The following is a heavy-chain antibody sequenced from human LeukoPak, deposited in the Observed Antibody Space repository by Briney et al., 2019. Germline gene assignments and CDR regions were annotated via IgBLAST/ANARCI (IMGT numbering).Heavy chain of an antibody. V-gene: IGHV1-2*02. J-gene: IGHJ5*02. D-gene: IGHD2-2*02. Sequence: ASVKVSCKASGYTFTGYYMHWVRQAPGQGLEWMGWINPNSGGTNYAQKFQGRVTMTRDTSISTAYMELSRLRSDDTAVYYCALIVVVPAAIRGGDNWFDPWGQGTLVTVSS. CDR3: ALIVVVPAAIRGGDNWFDP. CDR2: INPNSGGT. CDR1: GYTFTGYY.